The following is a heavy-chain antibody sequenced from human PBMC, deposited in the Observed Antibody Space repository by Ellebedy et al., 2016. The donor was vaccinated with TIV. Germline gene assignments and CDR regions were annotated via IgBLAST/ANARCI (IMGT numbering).Heavy chain of an antibody. CDR3: ARDRTPGDGYWVFDQ. CDR1: GLTFSSHA. V-gene: IGHV3-23*01. Sequence: GESLKISCAASGLTFSSHAMTWVRQAPGKGLEWVSGIVGSGGGIFYADSVKGRFTISRNNSKSTVDLQMNSLRAEDTAIYYCARDRTPGDGYWVFDQWGQGALVTVSS. D-gene: IGHD5-18*01. CDR2: IVGSGGGI. J-gene: IGHJ4*02.